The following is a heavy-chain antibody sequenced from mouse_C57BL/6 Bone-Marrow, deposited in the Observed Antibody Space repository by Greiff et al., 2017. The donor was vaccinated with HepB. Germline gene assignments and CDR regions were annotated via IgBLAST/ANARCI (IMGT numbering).Heavy chain of an antibody. V-gene: IGHV5-17*01. CDR3: ARVGYPYAMDY. CDR2: ISSGSSTI. Sequence: EVKVEESGGGLVKPGGSLKLSCAASGFTFSDYGMHWVRQAPEKGLEWVAYISSGSSTIYYADTVKGRFTISRDNAKNTLFLQMTSLRSEDTAMYYCARVGYPYAMDYWGQGTSVTVSS. CDR1: GFTFSDYG. J-gene: IGHJ4*01. D-gene: IGHD2-2*01.